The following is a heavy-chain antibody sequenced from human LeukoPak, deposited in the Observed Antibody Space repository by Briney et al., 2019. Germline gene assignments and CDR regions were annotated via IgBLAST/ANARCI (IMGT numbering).Heavy chain of an antibody. V-gene: IGHV4-34*01. CDR1: GGSFSGYY. Sequence: PSETLSLTCAVYGGSFSGYYWSWIRQPPGKGLEWIGEINHSGSTNYNPSLKSRVTISVDMSKNQFSLKLSSVTAADTAVYYCARGRNEYYDFWSGYSQSLDYWGQGTLVTVSS. CDR2: INHSGST. CDR3: ARGRNEYYDFWSGYSQSLDY. J-gene: IGHJ4*02. D-gene: IGHD3-3*01.